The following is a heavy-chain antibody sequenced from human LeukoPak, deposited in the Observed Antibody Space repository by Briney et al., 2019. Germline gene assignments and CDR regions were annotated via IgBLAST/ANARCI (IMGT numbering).Heavy chain of an antibody. Sequence: GGSLRLSCAASGFTFSSYAMNWVRQAPGKGLEWVSGIGGSGGSTYYADSVKGRFTIARDNSKNTLYLQMNSLRAEDTAVYYCATAIFGVVSHSDYWGQGTLVTVSS. V-gene: IGHV3-23*01. CDR1: GFTFSSYA. CDR2: IGGSGGST. CDR3: ATAIFGVVSHSDY. J-gene: IGHJ4*02. D-gene: IGHD3-3*01.